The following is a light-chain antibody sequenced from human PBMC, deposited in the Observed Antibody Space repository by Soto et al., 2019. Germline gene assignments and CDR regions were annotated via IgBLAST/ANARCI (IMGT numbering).Light chain of an antibody. J-gene: IGLJ2*01. CDR3: CSYAGSYTFV. CDR2: DVS. V-gene: IGLV2-11*01. CDR1: SSDVGGYNY. Sequence: QSALTQPRSVSGSPGQSVTISCTGTSSDVGGYNYVSWYQHHPGKAPKLMIYDVSKRPSGVPDRFSGSKSGNTASLTISWLQAEDEADYYCCSYAGSYTFVFGGGTKLTVL.